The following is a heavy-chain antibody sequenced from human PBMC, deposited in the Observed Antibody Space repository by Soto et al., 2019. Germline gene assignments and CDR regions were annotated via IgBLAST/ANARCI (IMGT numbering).Heavy chain of an antibody. J-gene: IGHJ5*02. CDR1: GGSISSGDYY. Sequence: SETLSLTCTVSGGSISSGDYYWSWIRQPPGKGLEWIGYIYYSGSTYYNPSLKSRVTISVDTSKNQFSLKLSSVTAADTAVYYCAVSIGSSWYVGRWFDPWGQGTLVTVSS. D-gene: IGHD6-13*01. V-gene: IGHV4-30-4*01. CDR3: AVSIGSSWYVGRWFDP. CDR2: IYYSGST.